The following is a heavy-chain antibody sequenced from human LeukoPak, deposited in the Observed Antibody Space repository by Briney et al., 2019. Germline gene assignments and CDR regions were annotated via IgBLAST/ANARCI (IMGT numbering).Heavy chain of an antibody. D-gene: IGHD3-10*01. J-gene: IGHJ4*02. CDR3: ITMVRGVIIAIDY. CDR1: GFTFSDYY. CDR2: ISSSGSTI. V-gene: IGHV3-11*04. Sequence: GGSLRLSCAASGFTFSDYYMSWIRQAPGKGLEWVSYISSSGSTIYYADSVKGRFTISRDNAKNSLYLQMNSLRAEDTAVYYCITMVRGVIIAIDYWGQGTLVTVSS.